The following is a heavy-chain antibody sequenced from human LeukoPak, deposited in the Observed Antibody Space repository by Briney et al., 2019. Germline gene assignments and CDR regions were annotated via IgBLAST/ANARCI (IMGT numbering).Heavy chain of an antibody. D-gene: IGHD3-16*02. CDR3: ARLTPALGDYVWGSYRYTWFDP. V-gene: IGHV4-4*07. CDR1: GGSISSYY. Sequence: SETLSLTCTVFGGSISSYYWSWIRQPAGKGLEWIGRIYTSGSTNYNPSLKSRVTMSVDTSKNQFSLKLSSVTAADTAVYYCARLTPALGDYVWGSYRYTWFDPWGQGTLVTVSS. J-gene: IGHJ5*02. CDR2: IYTSGST.